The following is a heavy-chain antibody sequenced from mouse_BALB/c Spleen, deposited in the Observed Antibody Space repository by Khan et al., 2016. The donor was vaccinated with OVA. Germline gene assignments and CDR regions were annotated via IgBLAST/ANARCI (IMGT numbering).Heavy chain of an antibody. CDR2: VDPFSGGT. V-gene: IGHV1-42*01. D-gene: IGHD2-12*01. Sequence: VQLMESGPELMKPWASVTISCKVSGYSFTSYYLHWVMQSHGESLEWIGDVDPFSGGTTYNQKFKGRATLTVDKSSSTVYMQLSNLTSEDSTVYYCTRHCYVSWFTYWGQGTLVTVSA. CDR1: GYSFTSYY. J-gene: IGHJ3*01. CDR3: TRHCYVSWFTY.